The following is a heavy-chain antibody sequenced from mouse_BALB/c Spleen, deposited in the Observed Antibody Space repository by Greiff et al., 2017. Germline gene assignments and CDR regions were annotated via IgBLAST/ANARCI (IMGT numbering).Heavy chain of an antibody. V-gene: IGHV6-6*02. CDR2: IRLKSNNYAT. CDR1: GFTFSNYW. D-gene: IGHD2-14*01. J-gene: IGHJ2*01. CDR3: TRDYRYYFDY. Sequence: EVHLVESGGGLVQPGGSMKLSCVASGFTFSNYWMNWVRQSPEKGLEWVAEIRLKSNNYATHYAESVKGRFTISRDDSKSSVYLQMNNLRAEDTGIYYCTRDYRYYFDYWGQGTTLTVSS.